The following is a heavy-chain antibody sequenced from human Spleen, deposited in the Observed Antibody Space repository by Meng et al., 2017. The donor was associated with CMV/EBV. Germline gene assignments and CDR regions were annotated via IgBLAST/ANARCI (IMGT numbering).Heavy chain of an antibody. D-gene: IGHD3-22*01. CDR3: AKLYYYDSSGFHGMDV. Sequence: SCKASGFTFSSYAMSWVRQAPGKGLEWVSVIYSGGSSTYYADSVKGRFTISRDNSKNTLYLQMNSLRAEDTAVYYCAKLYYYDSSGFHGMDVWGQGTTVTVSS. CDR1: GFTFSSYA. CDR2: IYSGGSST. J-gene: IGHJ6*02. V-gene: IGHV3-23*03.